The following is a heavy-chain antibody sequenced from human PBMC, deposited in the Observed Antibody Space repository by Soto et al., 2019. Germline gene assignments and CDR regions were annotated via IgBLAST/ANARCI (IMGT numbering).Heavy chain of an antibody. CDR3: ARHADGSLVWFDP. D-gene: IGHD3-3*02. CDR2: ISDTGIT. CDR1: GGSISSYY. J-gene: IGHJ5*02. V-gene: IGHV4-59*08. Sequence: PSETLSLTCTVSGGSISSYYWSWIRQPPGKGLEWIGYISDTGITNYNPSLKGRVTMSVDTSKNQFSLNLSSVTAADTAVYYCARHADGSLVWFDPWGQGTLVT.